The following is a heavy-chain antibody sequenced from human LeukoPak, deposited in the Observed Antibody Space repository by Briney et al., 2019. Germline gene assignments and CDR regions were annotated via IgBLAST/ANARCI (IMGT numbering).Heavy chain of an antibody. CDR3: ARVIHSGSYYRYVN. D-gene: IGHD3-10*01. J-gene: IGHJ4*02. Sequence: AASVKVSCKASGYTFTGYYMHWVRQAPGQGLEWMGWINPNSGGTNYAQKFQGRVTMTRDTSISTAYMELSRLRSDDTAVYYCARVIHSGSYYRYVNWGQGTLVTVSS. CDR2: INPNSGGT. V-gene: IGHV1-2*02. CDR1: GYTFTGYY.